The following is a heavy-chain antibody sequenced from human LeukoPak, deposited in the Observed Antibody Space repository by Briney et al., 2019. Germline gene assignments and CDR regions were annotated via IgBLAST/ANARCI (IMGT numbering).Heavy chain of an antibody. D-gene: IGHD6-13*01. Sequence: SETLSLTCAVYGGSFSGYYWSWIRQPQGKGLEWIGELNHSGSTNYNPSLKSRVTISVDTSKNQFSLKLSSVTAADTAVYYCARGPGYSSSWYTSLYYMDVWGKGTTVTVSS. CDR1: GGSFSGYY. CDR2: LNHSGST. V-gene: IGHV4-34*01. J-gene: IGHJ6*03. CDR3: ARGPGYSSSWYTSLYYMDV.